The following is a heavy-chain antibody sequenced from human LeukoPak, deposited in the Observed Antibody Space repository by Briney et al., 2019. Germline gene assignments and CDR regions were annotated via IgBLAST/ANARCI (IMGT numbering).Heavy chain of an antibody. D-gene: IGHD3-16*01. CDR1: GFIFSHYG. CDR2: IWYDGSNE. J-gene: IGHJ4*02. CDR3: ATWRLGGAGFDY. Sequence: PGTSLRLSCAASGFIFSHYGMHWVRQAPGKGLEWVAVIWYDGSNEYYRDSVKGRSTISRDNSKNMLYLEMTGLRAGDTAVYYCATWRLGGAGFDYWGQGTLVSISS. V-gene: IGHV3-33*01.